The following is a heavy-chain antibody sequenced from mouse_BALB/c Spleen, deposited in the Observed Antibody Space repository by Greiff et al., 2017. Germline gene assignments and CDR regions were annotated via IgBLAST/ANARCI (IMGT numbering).Heavy chain of an antibody. CDR1: GYTFTSYW. CDR2: IYPSDSYT. J-gene: IGHJ2*01. V-gene: IGHV1-69*02. Sequence: QVQLKESGAELVRPGASVKLSCKASGYTFTSYWINWVKQRPGQGLEWIGNIYPSDSYTNYNQKFKDKATLTVDKSSSTAYMQLSSPTSEDSAVDYCTRSFTTATALDYWGQGTTLTVSS. CDR3: TRSFTTATALDY. D-gene: IGHD1-2*01.